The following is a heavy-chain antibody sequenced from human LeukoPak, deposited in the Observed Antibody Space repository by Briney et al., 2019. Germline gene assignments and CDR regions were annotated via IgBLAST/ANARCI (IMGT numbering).Heavy chain of an antibody. D-gene: IGHD3-22*01. CDR2: FDPEDGET. CDR3: ATVQKQDYDTRPYYDH. J-gene: IGHJ4*02. Sequence: ASVKVSCKVYGYTLTELSMHWVRQAPGKGLEWMGGFDPEDGETIYAQKFQGRVTMTEDKSTDTAYMELSSLRSEDTAVYYCATVQKQDYDTRPYYDHWGQGTLVTVSS. V-gene: IGHV1-24*01. CDR1: GYTLTELS.